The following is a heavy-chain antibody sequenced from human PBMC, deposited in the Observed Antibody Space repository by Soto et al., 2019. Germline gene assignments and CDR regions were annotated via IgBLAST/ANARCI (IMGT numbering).Heavy chain of an antibody. CDR2: INHSGST. V-gene: IGHV4-34*01. J-gene: IGHJ4*02. CDR1: GGSFSGYY. Sequence: PSETLSLTCAVYGGSFSGYYWSWIRQPPGKGLEWIGEINHSGSTNYNPSLKSRVTISVDTSKNQFSLKLSSVTAADTAVYYCARGPRPRITMVRGVIKGLDYWGQGTLVTVSS. D-gene: IGHD3-10*01. CDR3: ARGPRPRITMVRGVIKGLDY.